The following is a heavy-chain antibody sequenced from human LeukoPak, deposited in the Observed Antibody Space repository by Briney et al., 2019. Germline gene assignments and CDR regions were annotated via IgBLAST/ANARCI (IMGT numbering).Heavy chain of an antibody. CDR1: GFTFSSYD. V-gene: IGHV3-13*01. D-gene: IGHD3-9*01. CDR3: ARGDSYYDILTGYRRLDAFDI. CDR2: IGTAGDT. Sequence: GGSLRLSCAASGFTFSSYDMHWVRQATGKGLEWVSAIGTAGDTYYPGSVKGRFTISRENAKNSLYLQMTSLRAGDTAVYYCARGDSYYDILTGYRRLDAFDIWGQGTMVTVSS. J-gene: IGHJ3*02.